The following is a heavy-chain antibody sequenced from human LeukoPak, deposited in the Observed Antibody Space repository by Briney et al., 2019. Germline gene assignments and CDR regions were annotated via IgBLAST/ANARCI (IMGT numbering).Heavy chain of an antibody. V-gene: IGHV4-59*01. D-gene: IGHD2-15*01. CDR3: ARTPPYCSGGSCYPVIYYYGMDV. J-gene: IGHJ6*04. CDR2: IYYSGST. Sequence: SETLSLTCTVSGGCISSYYWSWIRQPPGKGLEWIGCIYYSGSTNYNPSLKSRVTISVDTSKNQFSLKLSSVTAADTAVYYCARTPPYCSGGSCYPVIYYYGMDVWGKGTTVTVSS. CDR1: GGCISSYY.